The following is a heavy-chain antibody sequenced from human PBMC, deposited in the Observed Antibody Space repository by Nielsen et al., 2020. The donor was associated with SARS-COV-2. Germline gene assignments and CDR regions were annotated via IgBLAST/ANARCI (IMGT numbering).Heavy chain of an antibody. CDR1: GFTVTSNS. J-gene: IGHJ6*02. CDR2: IDSGGST. D-gene: IGHD4-11*01. V-gene: IGHV3-53*01. CDR3: ARDSDYRVNGMDV. Sequence: GESLKISCAVSGFTVTSNSMNWVRQAPGKGLEWVSVIDSGGSTFHADSVKGRFTISRDNSKNTLYLQMNSLRAEDSAVYYCARDSDYRVNGMDVWGQGTTVTVSS.